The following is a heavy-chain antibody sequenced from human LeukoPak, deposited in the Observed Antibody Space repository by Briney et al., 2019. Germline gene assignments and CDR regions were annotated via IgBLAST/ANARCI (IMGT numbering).Heavy chain of an antibody. D-gene: IGHD3-10*01. V-gene: IGHV3-30-3*01. CDR2: ISYDGSNK. Sequence: GGSLRLSCAASGFTFSSYAMHWVRQAPGKGLEWVAVISYDGSNKYYADSVKGRFTISRDNAKNSLYLQMNSLRPEDTALYYCAKDASYGSGSYPFDYWGQGTLVTVSS. CDR1: GFTFSSYA. CDR3: AKDASYGSGSYPFDY. J-gene: IGHJ4*02.